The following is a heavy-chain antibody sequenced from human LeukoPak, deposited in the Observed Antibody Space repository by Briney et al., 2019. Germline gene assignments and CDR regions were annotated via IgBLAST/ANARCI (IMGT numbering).Heavy chain of an antibody. V-gene: IGHV1-18*01. CDR2: ISAYTDKT. Sequence: ASVKVSCKASGYTFTNYGITWVRQASGQGLEWMGWISAYTDKTNYAQKFQGRVTMTTDTSTTTAYMELRSLRSDDTAVYYCAKDQGSSSRQHFDYWGQGTLVTVSS. D-gene: IGHD6-13*01. J-gene: IGHJ4*02. CDR1: GYTFTNYG. CDR3: AKDQGSSSRQHFDY.